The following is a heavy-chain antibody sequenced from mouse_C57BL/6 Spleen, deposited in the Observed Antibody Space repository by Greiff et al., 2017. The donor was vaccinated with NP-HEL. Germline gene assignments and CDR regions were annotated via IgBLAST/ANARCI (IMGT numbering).Heavy chain of an antibody. CDR2: ISSGGSYT. D-gene: IGHD2-3*01. J-gene: IGHJ4*01. V-gene: IGHV5-6*01. Sequence: EVQEVESGGDLVKPGGSLKLSCAASGFTFSSYGMSWVRQTPDKRLEWVATISSGGSYTYYPDSVKGRFTISRDNAKNTLYLQMSSLKSEDTAMYYCARQNGYYPPYAMDYWGQGTSVTVSS. CDR3: ARQNGYYPPYAMDY. CDR1: GFTFSSYG.